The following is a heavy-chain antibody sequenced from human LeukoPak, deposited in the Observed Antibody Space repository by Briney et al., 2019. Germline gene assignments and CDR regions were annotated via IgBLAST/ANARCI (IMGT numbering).Heavy chain of an antibody. J-gene: IGHJ4*02. CDR1: GGSISSSSYY. V-gene: IGHV4-39*07. CDR3: ARGPPYYDFWSGSVSRYFDY. CDR2: IYYSGST. D-gene: IGHD3-3*01. Sequence: SETLSLTCTVSGGSISSSSYYWGWIRQPPGKGLEWIGSIYYSGSTYYNPSLKSRVTISVDTSKNQFSLKLSSVTAADTAVYYCARGPPYYDFWSGSVSRYFDYWGQGTLVTVSS.